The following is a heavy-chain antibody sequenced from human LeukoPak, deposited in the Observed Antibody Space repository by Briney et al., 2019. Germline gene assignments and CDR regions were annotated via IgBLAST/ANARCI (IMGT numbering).Heavy chain of an antibody. D-gene: IGHD2-2*01. J-gene: IGHJ4*02. CDR3: ARSYCSSTSCYVTLFDY. V-gene: IGHV5-51*01. Sequence: GESLKISCKGSGYSFTSYWIGWVRQMPGKGLEWMGIIYPGDSDTRYSPSFQGQVTISADKSISTAYLQWSSLKASDTAMYYCARSYCSSTSCYVTLFDYWGQGTLVTVSS. CDR1: GYSFTSYW. CDR2: IYPGDSDT.